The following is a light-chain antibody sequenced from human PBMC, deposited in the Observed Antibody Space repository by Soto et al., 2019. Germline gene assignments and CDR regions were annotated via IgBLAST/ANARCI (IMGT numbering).Light chain of an antibody. V-gene: IGKV3-11*01. J-gene: IGKJ3*01. CDR2: DAS. Sequence: EIVLTQSPATLSLSPGERATLSCRASQSVSSYLAWYQQKPGQAPRLLIYDASNRATGIPARFSGSGSGTDFTLTISSLEPEDFAVYYCQQRSTGFTFGPWTKVDIK. CDR1: QSVSSY. CDR3: QQRSTGFT.